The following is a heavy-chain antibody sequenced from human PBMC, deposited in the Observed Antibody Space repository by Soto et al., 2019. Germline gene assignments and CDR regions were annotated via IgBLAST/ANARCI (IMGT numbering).Heavy chain of an antibody. Sequence: QVQLVQSGAEVKKPGASVKVSCKASGYTFTGYYMHWVRQAPGQGLEWMGWINPNSGGTNYAQKFQGGVTXTXHPSISTAYMELSRLRADDTAVYSCARGITMVRGVLLDAFDIWGQGTMVTVSS. CDR2: INPNSGGT. J-gene: IGHJ3*02. CDR3: ARGITMVRGVLLDAFDI. CDR1: GYTFTGYY. D-gene: IGHD3-10*01. V-gene: IGHV1-2*02.